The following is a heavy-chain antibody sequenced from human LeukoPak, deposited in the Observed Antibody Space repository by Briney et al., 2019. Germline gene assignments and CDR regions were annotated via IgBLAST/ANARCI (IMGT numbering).Heavy chain of an antibody. D-gene: IGHD6-19*01. CDR1: GGSFSGYY. CDR2: IYTSGST. J-gene: IGHJ4*02. CDR3: ARVSSAGIWDY. V-gene: IGHV4-4*07. Sequence: SETLSLTCTVSGGSFSGYYWSWIRQPAGKGLKWIGRIYTSGSTNYNPSLKSRVTMSVDTSKNQFSLKLSSVTAADTAVYYCARVSSAGIWDYWGQGTLVTVSS.